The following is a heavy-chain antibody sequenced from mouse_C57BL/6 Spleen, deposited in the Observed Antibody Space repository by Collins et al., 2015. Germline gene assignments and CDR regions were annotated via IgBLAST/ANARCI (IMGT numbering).Heavy chain of an antibody. D-gene: IGHD1-2*01. Sequence: QVQLKQSGPGLVQPSQSLSITCTVSGFSLTSYGVHWVRQSLGKGLEWLGVIWRGGSTDYNAAFMSRPSITKDNSKSQVFFKMNSLQADDTAIYYCAKNTLTTATRAMDYWGQGTSVTVSS. CDR1: GFSLTSYG. CDR3: AKNTLTTATRAMDY. J-gene: IGHJ4*01. V-gene: IGHV2-5*01. CDR2: IWRGGST.